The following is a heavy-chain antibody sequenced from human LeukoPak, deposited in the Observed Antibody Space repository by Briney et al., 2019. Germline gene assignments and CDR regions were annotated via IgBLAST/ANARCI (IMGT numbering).Heavy chain of an antibody. CDR2: IYYSGST. J-gene: IGHJ4*02. V-gene: IGHV4-59*01. Sequence: PSETLSLTCTVSGGSISSYYWSWIRQPPGKGLEWIGYIYYSGSTNYNPSLKSRVTISVDTSKNQFSLKLSSVTAADTAVYYCARDQGNDMGFDYWGQGTLVTVSS. CDR3: ARDQGNDMGFDY. D-gene: IGHD1-1*01. CDR1: GGSISSYY.